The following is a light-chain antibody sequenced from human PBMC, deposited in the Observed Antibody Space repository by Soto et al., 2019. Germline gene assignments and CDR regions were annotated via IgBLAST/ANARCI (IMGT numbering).Light chain of an antibody. CDR1: TSNIGSNT. J-gene: IGLJ3*02. Sequence: SVLTQPPSASGTPGQRVTISCSGTTSNIGSNTVSWYHHLPGTAPKLLIYSNDQRPSGVPDRFSGSKSGTSASLAISGLQSEDEADYYCAIWDLTLSAWVFGGGTQLTVL. CDR2: SND. V-gene: IGLV1-44*01. CDR3: AIWDLTLSAWV.